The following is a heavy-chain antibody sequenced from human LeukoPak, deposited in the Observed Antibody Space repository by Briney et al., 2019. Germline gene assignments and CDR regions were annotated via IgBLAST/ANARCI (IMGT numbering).Heavy chain of an antibody. V-gene: IGHV3-48*02. J-gene: IGHJ4*03. CDR2: ISTSSSII. Sequence: PGGSLSLSCAASGFTFSFYSMNWVRQAPGKGLEWVSFISTSSSIIYYADSVKGRFTISRDNAKNPLYLQMNSLRDEDTAVYYCATVETSVTSYLHSWGQGTLVTVSS. CDR3: ATVETSVTSYLHS. CDR1: GFTFSFYS. D-gene: IGHD4-17*01.